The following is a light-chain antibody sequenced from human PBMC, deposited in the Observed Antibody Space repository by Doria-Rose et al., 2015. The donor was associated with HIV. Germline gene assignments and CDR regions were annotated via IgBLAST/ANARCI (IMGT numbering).Light chain of an antibody. J-gene: IGKJ1*01. CDR1: QSFSSTY. CDR3: HQYGTSWT. V-gene: IGKV3-20*01. CDR2: DGS. Sequence: TQSPGTLSLSPGERATLSCTASQSFSSTYLAWYQQNPGQAPSLLIYDGSTRATGIPDRFSASGSGTDFTLTINRLEREDFALYYCHQYGTSWTFGQGTKVEI.